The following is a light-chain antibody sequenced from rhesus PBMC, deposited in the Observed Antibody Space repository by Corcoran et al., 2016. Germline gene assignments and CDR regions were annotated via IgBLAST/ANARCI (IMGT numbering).Light chain of an antibody. V-gene: IGKV1S8*01. CDR1: QNIYSK. CDR3: QHFYDNPYS. CDR2: AAS. J-gene: IGKJ2*01. Sequence: DIQMTQSPSALSTSVGDRVTISCRVSQNIYSKLAWYQQKPGKAPKLLIYAASRLQTGISSRFSGRGSETDFTLTISSLQPEDSAAYYCQHFYDNPYSFGQGTKVEIK.